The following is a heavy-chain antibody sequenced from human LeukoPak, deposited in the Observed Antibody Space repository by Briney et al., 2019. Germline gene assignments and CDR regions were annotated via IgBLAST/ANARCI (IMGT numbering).Heavy chain of an antibody. CDR2: IIPIFGTA. Sequence: PGGSLRLSCAASGFTFSSYAISWVRQAPGQGLEWMGGIIPIFGTANYAQKFQGRVTITADESTSTAYMELSSLRSEDTAVYYCARGGAAADPANWFDPWGQGTLVTVSS. D-gene: IGHD6-13*01. CDR3: ARGGAAADPANWFDP. V-gene: IGHV1-69*01. J-gene: IGHJ5*02. CDR1: GFTFSSYA.